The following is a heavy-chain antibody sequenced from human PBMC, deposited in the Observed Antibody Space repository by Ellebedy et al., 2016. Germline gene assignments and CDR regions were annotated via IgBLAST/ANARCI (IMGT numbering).Heavy chain of an antibody. J-gene: IGHJ3*01. CDR2: ISPSSGSTI. V-gene: IGHV3-48*02. Sequence: GGSLRLXXIVSGFTFTSYSMKWVRQNPGKGLEWVSYISPSSGSTIYYADSVKGRFTISRDNAKNSVYLQMNSLRDEDTAVYYCTRGGLDNSFDVWGQGTMVTVS. CDR1: GFTFTSYS. D-gene: IGHD3-16*01. CDR3: TRGGLDNSFDV.